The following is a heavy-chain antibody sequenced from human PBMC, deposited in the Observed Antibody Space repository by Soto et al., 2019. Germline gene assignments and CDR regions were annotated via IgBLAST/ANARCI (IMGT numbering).Heavy chain of an antibody. CDR1: GYSFPNYW. Sequence: ESLKLSLKGSGYSFPNYWIGRVRQMPGKGLEWMGIIYPVDSNTRYSPSFQGQVTISADKSINTAYLQWSSLKASDTAMYYCARQGYCSSTSCYTVDYWGQGTLVTASS. CDR2: IYPVDSNT. D-gene: IGHD2-2*02. J-gene: IGHJ4*02. CDR3: ARQGYCSSTSCYTVDY. V-gene: IGHV5-51*01.